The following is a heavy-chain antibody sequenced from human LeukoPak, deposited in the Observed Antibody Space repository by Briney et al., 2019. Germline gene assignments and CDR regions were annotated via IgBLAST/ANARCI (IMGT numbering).Heavy chain of an antibody. CDR1: GASISGYY. CDR2: ISYSGST. CDR3: ARDRRFGDGWDGMDV. D-gene: IGHD3-10*01. Sequence: PSETLSLTCSVSGASISGYYWSWIRQPPGKGLEWIGCISYSGSTNYNPSLKSRVTISVDTSKNQFSLKRSSVTAADTAVYYCARDRRFGDGWDGMDVWGQGTTVTVSS. J-gene: IGHJ6*02. V-gene: IGHV4-59*01.